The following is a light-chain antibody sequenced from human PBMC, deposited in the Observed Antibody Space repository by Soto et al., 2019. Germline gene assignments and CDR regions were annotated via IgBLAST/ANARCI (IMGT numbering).Light chain of an antibody. CDR2: GAS. CDR1: QSIKNY. V-gene: IGKV1-39*01. CDR3: QQGYSTTPIT. Sequence: DIQMTQSPSSLSAAIGDRVTITCRASQSIKNYLNWYQHKPGAAPKLLIFGASNLESGVPSRLSGSGSGTEFTLSISSLQPEDVATYYCQQGYSTTPITFGQGTRVEIK. J-gene: IGKJ5*01.